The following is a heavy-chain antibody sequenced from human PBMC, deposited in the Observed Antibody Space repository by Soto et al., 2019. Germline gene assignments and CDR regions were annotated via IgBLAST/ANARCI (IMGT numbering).Heavy chain of an antibody. CDR2: IYYSGST. D-gene: IGHD3-10*01. CDR3: ARDIPGGAFDI. CDR1: GGSISSGGSY. J-gene: IGHJ3*02. Sequence: QVQLQESGPGLVKPSQTLSLTCTVSGGSISSGGSYWGWIRQHPGKGLEWIGYIYYSGSTYYNPSLKRRVTISVDPSKNQFYLQLRSVPAAGTAGYYCARDIPGGAFDIWGQGRMVSVAS. V-gene: IGHV4-31*03.